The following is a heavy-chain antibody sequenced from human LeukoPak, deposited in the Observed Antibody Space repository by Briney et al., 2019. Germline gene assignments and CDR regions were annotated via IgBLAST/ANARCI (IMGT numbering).Heavy chain of an antibody. J-gene: IGHJ4*02. CDR1: GGSISSGSYY. D-gene: IGHD3-9*01. Sequence: SETLSLTCTVSGGSISSGSYYWNWIRQPPGKGLEWIGYIYYSGSTNYNPSLKSRVTISVDTSKNQFSLKLSSVTAADTAVYYCASYDILTGSLFDYWGQGTLVTVSS. CDR3: ASYDILTGSLFDY. CDR2: IYYSGST. V-gene: IGHV4-61*01.